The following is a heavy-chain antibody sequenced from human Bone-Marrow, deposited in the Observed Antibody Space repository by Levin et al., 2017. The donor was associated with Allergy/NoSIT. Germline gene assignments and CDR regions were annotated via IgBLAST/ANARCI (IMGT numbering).Heavy chain of an antibody. CDR3: ADSGSFQTTYLFY. J-gene: IGHJ4*02. CDR2: ISGSGSKT. CDR1: GVTFSASA. D-gene: IGHD3-10*01. Sequence: GESLKISCAASGVTFSASAMSWVRQVPGKGLEWVSVISGSGSKTNYADSVKGRFSISRDNSKNTLFLQMNNLRVEDTAIYYCADSGSFQTTYLFYWGQGALVTVSS. V-gene: IGHV3-23*01.